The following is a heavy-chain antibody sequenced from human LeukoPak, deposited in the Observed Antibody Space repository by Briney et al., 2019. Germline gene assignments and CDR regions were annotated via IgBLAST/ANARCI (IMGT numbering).Heavy chain of an antibody. CDR3: AREGGIARPPYLYYYIDV. D-gene: IGHD6-6*01. J-gene: IGHJ6*03. Sequence: ASVKVSCKASGYTFNNHDINWVRQAPGRGLEWMGWINAYSANTNYAQEFQDRVIMTTDTSTSTAYMELRSLRSDDTAVYYCAREGGIARPPYLYYYIDVWGKGTTVTISS. CDR2: INAYSANT. V-gene: IGHV1-18*01. CDR1: GYTFNNHD.